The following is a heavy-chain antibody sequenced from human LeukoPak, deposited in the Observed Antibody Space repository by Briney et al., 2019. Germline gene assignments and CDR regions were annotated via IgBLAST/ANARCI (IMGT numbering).Heavy chain of an antibody. Sequence: GGSLRLSCAASGFTFSSYSMNWVRQAPGKGLEWVSSISSTGNFVHYADSVKGRFTVSRDNAKNSLYLQMDSLRGEDTAVYFCARVGCRGGSCSSRGDYYYGMDVWGQGTTVTVSS. CDR2: ISSTGNFV. V-gene: IGHV3-21*06. J-gene: IGHJ6*02. CDR3: ARVGCRGGSCSSRGDYYYGMDV. CDR1: GFTFSSYS. D-gene: IGHD2-15*01.